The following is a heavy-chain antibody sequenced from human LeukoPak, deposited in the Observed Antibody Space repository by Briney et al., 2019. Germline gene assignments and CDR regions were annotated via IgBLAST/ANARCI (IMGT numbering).Heavy chain of an antibody. J-gene: IGHJ4*02. Sequence: PGGSLRLSCAASGLSFSSFAMSWVRQGPARGLEWVSSIRGNGETFYADSVKGRFTISRDNSKNTLYLQMNSLRAEDTAVYYCARTRVDTTTFDYFDYWGQGTLVIVSS. CDR1: GLSFSSFA. D-gene: IGHD4-11*01. V-gene: IGHV3-23*01. CDR3: ARTRVDTTTFDYFDY. CDR2: IRGNGET.